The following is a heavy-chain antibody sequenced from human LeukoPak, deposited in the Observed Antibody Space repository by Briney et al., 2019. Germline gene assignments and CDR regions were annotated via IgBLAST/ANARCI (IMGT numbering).Heavy chain of an antibody. Sequence: GESLKISCKSSGYSFTTNWIGWVRRTPGKGLEWMGIIYPGDSDTRCSPSFQGQVTISADKSISTAYLQWSSLKASDTAMYYCACGYNWFEPWGQGTLVTVSS. CDR2: IYPGDSDT. J-gene: IGHJ5*02. CDR3: ACGYNWFEP. D-gene: IGHD5-12*01. V-gene: IGHV5-51*01. CDR1: GYSFTTNW.